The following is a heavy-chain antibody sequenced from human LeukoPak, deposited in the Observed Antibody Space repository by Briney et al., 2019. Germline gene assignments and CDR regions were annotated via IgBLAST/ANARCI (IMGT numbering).Heavy chain of an antibody. J-gene: IGHJ4*02. V-gene: IGHV3-23*01. D-gene: IGHD3-9*01. Sequence: GGSLRLSCAASGFTFSNAWMSWVRQAPGKGLEWVSGISDSGGSTYYADSVKGRFTISRDNSKNMLYLQMNSLRAEDTAVYYCAKVSESNYDFLTGYYTPYYFDYWGQGTLVTVSS. CDR2: ISDSGGST. CDR3: AKVSESNYDFLTGYYTPYYFDY. CDR1: GFTFSNAW.